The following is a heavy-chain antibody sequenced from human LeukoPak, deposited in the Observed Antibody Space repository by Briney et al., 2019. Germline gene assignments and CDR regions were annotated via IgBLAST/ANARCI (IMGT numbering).Heavy chain of an antibody. CDR3: AKDLLQDYDFWSGYYTGMDV. CDR1: GSTFSSYA. Sequence: GGSLRLSCAASGSTFSSYAMSWVRQAPGKRLEWVSAISGSGGSTYYADSVKGRFTISRDNSKNTLYLQMNSLRAEDTAVYYCAKDLLQDYDFWSGYYTGMDVWGKGTTVTVSS. CDR2: ISGSGGST. D-gene: IGHD3-3*01. V-gene: IGHV3-23*01. J-gene: IGHJ6*03.